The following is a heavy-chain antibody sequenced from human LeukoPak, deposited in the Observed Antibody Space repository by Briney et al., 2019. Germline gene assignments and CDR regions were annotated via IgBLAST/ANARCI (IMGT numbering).Heavy chain of an antibody. CDR1: GGSISSSY. Sequence: PSETLSLTCTVSGGSISSSYWSWVRQPAGKGLEWIGRIYTSGSTNYNPSLKSRVTLSVDTSKNQFSLKLSSVTAADTAVNYCARSIAARAGWSYYYFINGWGKGTSVTVSS. V-gene: IGHV4-4*07. D-gene: IGHD6-6*01. CDR2: IYTSGST. CDR3: ARSIAARAGWSYYYFING. J-gene: IGHJ6*03.